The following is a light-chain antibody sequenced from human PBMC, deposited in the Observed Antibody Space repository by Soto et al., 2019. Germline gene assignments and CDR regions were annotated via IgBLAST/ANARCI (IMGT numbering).Light chain of an antibody. CDR3: QQYNGLSYT. CDR2: DAS. CDR1: ESISYW. Sequence: DIQMTQSPSTLSASVGDRVTITCRASESISYWLAWYQQKPGKAPKFLIYDASSLKSGVPSRFSGSGSGTEFTLTITSLQSDDFATYYCQQYNGLSYTFGQRPKLEI. J-gene: IGKJ2*01. V-gene: IGKV1-5*01.